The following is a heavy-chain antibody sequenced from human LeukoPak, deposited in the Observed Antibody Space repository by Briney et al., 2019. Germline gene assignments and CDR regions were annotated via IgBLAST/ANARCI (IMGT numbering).Heavy chain of an antibody. CDR3: ARESVVRGATDY. V-gene: IGHV1-69*05. CDR1: RGTFSSYA. D-gene: IGHD3-10*01. CDR2: IIPIFGTA. J-gene: IGHJ4*02. Sequence: SVKVSCKASRGTFSSYAISWVRQAPGQGLEWMGGIIPIFGTANYAQKFQGRVTITTDESTSTAYMELSSLRSEDTAVYYCARESVVRGATDYWGQGTLVTVSS.